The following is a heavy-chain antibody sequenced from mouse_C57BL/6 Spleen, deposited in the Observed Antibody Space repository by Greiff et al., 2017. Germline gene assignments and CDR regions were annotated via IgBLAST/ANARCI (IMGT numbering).Heavy chain of an antibody. V-gene: IGHV1-80*01. Sequence: QVQLKESGAELVKPGASVKISCKASGYAFSSYWMNWVQQRPGKGLEWIGQFYPGDGDTNYNGKFKGKATLTADKSSSTAYMQLISLTSEDSAVYFCSRSPRGLLTGTFDYWGQGTTLTVSS. CDR1: GYAFSSYW. CDR3: SRSPRGLLTGTFDY. CDR2: FYPGDGDT. J-gene: IGHJ2*01. D-gene: IGHD4-1*01.